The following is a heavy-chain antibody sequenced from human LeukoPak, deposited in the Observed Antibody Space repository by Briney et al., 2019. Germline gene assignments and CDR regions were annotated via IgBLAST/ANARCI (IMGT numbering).Heavy chain of an antibody. CDR2: IYYSGST. J-gene: IGHJ3*02. CDR1: GGSISSSSYY. Sequence: PSETLSLTCTVSGGSISSSSYYWGWIRQPPGKGLEWIGSIYYSGSTYYNPSLKSRVTISVDTSKNQFSLKLSSVTAADTAVYYCARGVPLPDAFDIWGQGTMVTVSS. V-gene: IGHV4-39*07. CDR3: ARGVPLPDAFDI.